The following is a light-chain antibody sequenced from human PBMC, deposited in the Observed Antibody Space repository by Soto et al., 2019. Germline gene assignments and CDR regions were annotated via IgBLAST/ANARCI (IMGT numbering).Light chain of an antibody. CDR1: QGISSY. Sequence: DIQLTQSPSFLSASVGDRVTITCRASQGISSYLAWYQQKPGKAPKLLIYAASTLQSGVPSRFSGSGSGTEFTLTIGSLEPEDFAVYYCQQRSSWPLTFGGGTKVEI. V-gene: IGKV1-9*01. J-gene: IGKJ4*01. CDR3: QQRSSWPLT. CDR2: AAS.